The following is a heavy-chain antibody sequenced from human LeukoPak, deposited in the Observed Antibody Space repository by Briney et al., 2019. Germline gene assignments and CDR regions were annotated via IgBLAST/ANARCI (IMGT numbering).Heavy chain of an antibody. D-gene: IGHD6-19*01. V-gene: IGHV4-59*01. CDR2: IRYSGRT. Sequence: SETLSLACTASDGSINSDFWTWIRQPSGKRLEWIGYIRYSGRTSYNPSLKSRVSISIDTSKNLFSLKLRSVTTADTAIYYCARIPDVSGWPFDYWGQGTLVTVSS. CDR1: DGSINSDF. CDR3: ARIPDVSGWPFDY. J-gene: IGHJ4*02.